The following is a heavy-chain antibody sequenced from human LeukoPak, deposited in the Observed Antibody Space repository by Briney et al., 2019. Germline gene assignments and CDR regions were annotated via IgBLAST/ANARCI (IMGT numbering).Heavy chain of an antibody. CDR1: GFTFDDYG. CDR2: INWNGGNT. D-gene: IGHD2-15*01. V-gene: IGHV3-20*04. Sequence: GGSLRLSCAASGFTFDDYGMSWVRQAPGKGLEWVSGINWNGGNTGYADSVKGRFTISRDNAKNSLYLQMNSLRAEDTALYYCARTRYYCSGGSCYLLGVDYWGQGTLVTVSS. CDR3: ARTRYYCSGGSCYLLGVDY. J-gene: IGHJ4*02.